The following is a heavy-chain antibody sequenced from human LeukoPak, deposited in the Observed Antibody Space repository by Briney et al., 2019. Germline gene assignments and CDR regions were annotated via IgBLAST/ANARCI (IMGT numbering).Heavy chain of an antibody. CDR2: IIPIFGTA. V-gene: IGHV1-69*05. J-gene: IGHJ4*02. D-gene: IGHD3-10*01. Sequence: GASVKVSCKASGGTFSSYAISWVRQAPGQGLEWMGGIIPIFGTANYAQKFQGRVTITTDESTSTAYMELSSLRSEDTAVYYCARGGQDGSGSYYNPFDYWGQGTLVTVSS. CDR1: GGTFSSYA. CDR3: ARGGQDGSGSYYNPFDY.